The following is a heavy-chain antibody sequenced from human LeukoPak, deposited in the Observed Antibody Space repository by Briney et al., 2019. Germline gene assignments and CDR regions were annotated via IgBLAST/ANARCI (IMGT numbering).Heavy chain of an antibody. D-gene: IGHD3-22*01. CDR2: INPNSGGT. CDR3: ASSRRYYYDSSGPDAFDI. J-gene: IGHJ3*02. Sequence: ASVKVSCKASGYTFTGYYMHWVRQAPGEGLEWMGWINPNSGGTNYAQKFQGWVTMTRDTSISTAYMELSRLRSDDTAVYNCASSRRYYYDSSGPDAFDIWGQGTMVTVSS. V-gene: IGHV1-2*04. CDR1: GYTFTGYY.